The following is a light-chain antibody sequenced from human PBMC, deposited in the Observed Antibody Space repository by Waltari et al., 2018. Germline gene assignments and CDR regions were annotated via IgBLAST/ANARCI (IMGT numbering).Light chain of an antibody. CDR3: QQYYTSPQT. J-gene: IGKJ2*01. V-gene: IGKV4-1*01. CDR1: QSVIYSSNNKNY. Sequence: DVVMTQSPDSLAVSLGERATINCKSSQSVIYSSNNKNYLAWFQKKPGQPPKLLIYWACPRESGVPDRFSGSGSGTDFTLTISSLQAEDVAVYYCQQYYTSPQTFGQGTKLEIK. CDR2: WAC.